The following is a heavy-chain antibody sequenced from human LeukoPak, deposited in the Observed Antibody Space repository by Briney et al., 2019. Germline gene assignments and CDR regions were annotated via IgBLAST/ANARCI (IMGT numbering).Heavy chain of an antibody. J-gene: IGHJ4*02. V-gene: IGHV4-59*12. Sequence: SETLSLTCTVSGGSISSFYYTWIRQPPGKGLEWIGYIDSSGITNYNSSLNSRVTISVDTSKNQFSLKLSSVTAADTAVYYCARSTRRTYDSSGYYKGRKYYFDYWGQGTLVTVSS. D-gene: IGHD3-22*01. CDR3: ARSTRRTYDSSGYYKGRKYYFDY. CDR2: IDSSGIT. CDR1: GGSISSFY.